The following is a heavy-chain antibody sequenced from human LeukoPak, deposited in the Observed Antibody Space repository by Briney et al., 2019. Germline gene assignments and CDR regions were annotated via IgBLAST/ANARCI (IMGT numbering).Heavy chain of an antibody. J-gene: IGHJ6*03. Sequence: GGSLRLSCAASGFTFSSYWMSWVRQAPGKGLEWVANIKQDGSEKYYVDSVKGRFTISRDNAKNSLYLQMNSLRAEDTALYYCARSWPPGFGEYDYYYMDVWTKGPRSPSP. CDR1: GFTFSSYW. V-gene: IGHV3-7*03. CDR3: ARSWPPGFGEYDYYYMDV. D-gene: IGHD3-10*01. CDR2: IKQDGSEK.